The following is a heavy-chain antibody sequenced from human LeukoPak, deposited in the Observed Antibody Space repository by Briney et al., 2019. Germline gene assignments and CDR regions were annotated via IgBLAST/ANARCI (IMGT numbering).Heavy chain of an antibody. J-gene: IGHJ2*01. CDR3: ARVPYTSMGPNWYFDL. V-gene: IGHV4-61*01. D-gene: IGHD5-18*01. Sequence: PSETLSLTCTVSGGSVSSNSYYWSWIRQPPGKGLEWIGYIYYSGSSQYNPSLKSRVTMSLDTSKNQISLKLTSVTAADTAVYYCARVPYTSMGPNWYFDLWGRGTLVTVSS. CDR1: GGSVSSNSYY. CDR2: IYYSGSS.